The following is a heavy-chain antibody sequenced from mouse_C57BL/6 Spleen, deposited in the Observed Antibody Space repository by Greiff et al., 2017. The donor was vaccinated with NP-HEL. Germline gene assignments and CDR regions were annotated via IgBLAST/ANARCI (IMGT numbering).Heavy chain of an antibody. CDR3: ARRNYYGSRAWFAY. D-gene: IGHD1-1*01. Sequence: QVQLQQPGAELVKPGASVKMSCKASGYTFTSYWITWVKQRPGQGLEWIGDIYPGSGSTNYNEKFKSKAKLTVDTSSSTAYMQLSSLTSEDSAVYYCARRNYYGSRAWFAYWGQGTLVTVSA. J-gene: IGHJ3*01. CDR1: GYTFTSYW. CDR2: IYPGSGST. V-gene: IGHV1-55*01.